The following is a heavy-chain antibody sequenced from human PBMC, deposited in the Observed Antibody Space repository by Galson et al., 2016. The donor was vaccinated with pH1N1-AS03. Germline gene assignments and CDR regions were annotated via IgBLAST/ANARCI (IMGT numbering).Heavy chain of an antibody. V-gene: IGHV3-64D*06. CDR3: VKDLTGWGAFDF. CDR1: GFTFNKYV. Sequence: SLRLSCAGSGFTFNKYVMHWVRQAPGKGLEYVSGVYPNGVSPHYADSVKDRFTISRDNSKNTLSLRMSSLTTEDTAVYYCVKDLTGWGAFDFWGQGTMVTVS. D-gene: IGHD6-19*01. CDR2: VYPNGVSP. J-gene: IGHJ3*01.